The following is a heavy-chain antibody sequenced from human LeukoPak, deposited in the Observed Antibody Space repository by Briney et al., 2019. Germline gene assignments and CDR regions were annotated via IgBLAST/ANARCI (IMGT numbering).Heavy chain of an antibody. Sequence: SETLSLTCTVSGGSISSGDYSWSWIRQPPGKGLEWIGYIYYSGSTYYNPPLKGRVTISVDTSKNQFSLKLSSVTAADTAVYYCAREGSSSKGFDYWGQGTLVTVSS. J-gene: IGHJ4*02. CDR2: IYYSGST. D-gene: IGHD6-6*01. CDR3: AREGSSSKGFDY. CDR1: GGSISSGDYS. V-gene: IGHV4-30-4*08.